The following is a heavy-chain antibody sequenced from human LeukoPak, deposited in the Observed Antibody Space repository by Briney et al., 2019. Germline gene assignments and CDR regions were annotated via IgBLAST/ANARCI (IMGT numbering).Heavy chain of an antibody. V-gene: IGHV3-13*01. CDR3: ARAAYSSTWYSRYFDL. D-gene: IGHD6-13*01. J-gene: IGHJ2*01. CDR1: GFTFSSYD. Sequence: GGSLRLSCAASGFTFSSYDIHWVRQATGKGLEWVSGIGTAGEIYYPGSVKGRFTISRENAKNSLYLQMNSLRAADTAVYYCARAAYSSTWYSRYFDLWGRGTLVTVSS. CDR2: IGTAGEI.